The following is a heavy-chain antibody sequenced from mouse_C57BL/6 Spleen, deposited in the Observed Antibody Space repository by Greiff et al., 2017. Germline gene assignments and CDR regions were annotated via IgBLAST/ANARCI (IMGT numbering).Heavy chain of an antibody. Sequence: EVKLMESGGGLVQPGGSLSLSCAASGFTFTDYYMSWVRQPPGKALEWLGFIRNKANGYTTEYSASVKGRFTISRDNSQSILYLQMNALRAGDSATYYCARCTVVATYDYWGQGTTLTVSS. V-gene: IGHV7-3*01. D-gene: IGHD1-1*01. CDR2: IRNKANGYTT. CDR1: GFTFTDYY. CDR3: ARCTVVATYDY. J-gene: IGHJ2*01.